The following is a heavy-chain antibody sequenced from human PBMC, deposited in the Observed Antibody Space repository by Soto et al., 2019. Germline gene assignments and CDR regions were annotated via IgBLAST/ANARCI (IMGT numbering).Heavy chain of an antibody. CDR1: GFTFSSYG. CDR3: ARDEDHYYGDYGPLFDY. J-gene: IGHJ4*02. V-gene: IGHV3-33*01. CDR2: IWYDGSNK. Sequence: GGSLRLSCAASGFTFSSYGMHWVRQAPGKGLEWVAVIWYDGSNKYYADSVKGRFTISRDNSKNTLYLQMNSLRAEDTAVYYFARDEDHYYGDYGPLFDYWGQGTLVTVSS. D-gene: IGHD4-17*01.